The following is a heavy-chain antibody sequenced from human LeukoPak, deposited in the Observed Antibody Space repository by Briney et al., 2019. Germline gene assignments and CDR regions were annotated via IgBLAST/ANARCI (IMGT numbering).Heavy chain of an antibody. CDR3: ARQGVATAIDY. J-gene: IGHJ4*02. Sequence: SETLSLTCTVSGGSISNYYWSWIRQPAGKGLEWIGRISASGNTNYNPSLKSRVTISVDTSINLFALQLRSVTAADTAVYYCARQGVATAIDYWGQGTLVTVSS. V-gene: IGHV4-4*07. CDR1: GGSISNYY. CDR2: ISASGNT. D-gene: IGHD2-21*02.